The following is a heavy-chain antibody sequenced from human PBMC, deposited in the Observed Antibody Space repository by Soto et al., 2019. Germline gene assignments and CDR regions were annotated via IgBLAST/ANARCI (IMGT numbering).Heavy chain of an antibody. CDR3: ANFNRYFDL. CDR2: IYYTGST. CDR1: GGSISSYF. Sequence: QVQLQESGPGLVKPSETLSLTCTVSGGSISSYFWSWIRQPPGKGLEWIGYIYYTGSTNYNPSLKSRVTISVGTSKNQFSLQLSSVTAADTAVYYCANFNRYFDLWGRGTLVTVSS. J-gene: IGHJ2*01. V-gene: IGHV4-59*01.